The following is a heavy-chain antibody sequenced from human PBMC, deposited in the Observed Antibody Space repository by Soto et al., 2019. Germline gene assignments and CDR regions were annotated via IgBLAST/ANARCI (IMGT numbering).Heavy chain of an antibody. V-gene: IGHV3-30*18. CDR3: GKPDRRDSRGYPDY. D-gene: IGHD3-22*01. CDR2: ISYDGSNK. Sequence: QVQLVESGGGVVQSGRSLRLSCAASGFTFSDYGMHWVRQAPGKGLEWVAVISYDGSNKYYADSVKGRFTISRDNSKNTLYLQMNSLRAEDTAVYYCGKPDRRDSRGYPDYWGQGTLVTVSS. CDR1: GFTFSDYG. J-gene: IGHJ4*02.